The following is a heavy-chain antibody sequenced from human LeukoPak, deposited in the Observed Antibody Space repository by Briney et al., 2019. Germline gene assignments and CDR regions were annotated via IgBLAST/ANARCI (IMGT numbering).Heavy chain of an antibody. Sequence: GGSLRLSCAASGFMSDTYIMTWVRQAPGKGLEWISYINSINAVYYTDSVQGRFNISRDNAKNSLYLQMNSLRVEDTAMYYCARVSARGYDYWGRGTLVTVSS. V-gene: IGHV3-48*01. J-gene: IGHJ4*02. CDR3: ARVSARGYDY. CDR2: INSINAV. D-gene: IGHD5-18*01. CDR1: GFMSDTYI.